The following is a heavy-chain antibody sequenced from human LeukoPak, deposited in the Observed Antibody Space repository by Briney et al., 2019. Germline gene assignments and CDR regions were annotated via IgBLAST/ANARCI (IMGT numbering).Heavy chain of an antibody. CDR3: AKARGVNIVVVPSPFDY. V-gene: IGHV3-23*01. J-gene: IGHJ4*02. D-gene: IGHD2-2*01. CDR1: GFTFSSYA. Sequence: GGSLRLSCAASGFTFSSYAMSWVRQAPGKGLEWVSLICGSGGSTYYADSVKGRFTTSRDNSKNTLYLQMNSLRAEDTAVYYCAKARGVNIVVVPSPFDYWGQGTLVTVSS. CDR2: ICGSGGST.